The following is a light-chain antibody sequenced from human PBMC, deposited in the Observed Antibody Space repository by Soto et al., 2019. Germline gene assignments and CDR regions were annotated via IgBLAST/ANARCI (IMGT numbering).Light chain of an antibody. J-gene: IGLJ7*01. Sequence: QSVLTQPPSASGTPGQRVTISCSGSSSNIGSNYVYWYQQLPGTAPKLLIYRNNQRPSGVPDRFSGSKSGTSASLAISGLRSDDEADYYCAAWDDSLSSAVFGGGTQLTVL. CDR1: SSNIGSNY. V-gene: IGLV1-47*01. CDR3: AAWDDSLSSAV. CDR2: RNN.